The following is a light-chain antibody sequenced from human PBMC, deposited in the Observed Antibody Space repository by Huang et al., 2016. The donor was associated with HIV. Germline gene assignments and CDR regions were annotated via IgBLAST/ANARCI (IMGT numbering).Light chain of an antibody. J-gene: IGKJ5*01. CDR1: QSVSSY. CDR3: QQRSNWPPDT. Sequence: EIVLTQSPATLSLSPGERAPLSCRASQSVSSYLAWYQQKPGQAPRLLIYDASNRATGIPARFGGSGSGTDFTLTISSLEPEDFAVYYCQQRSNWPPDTFGQGTRLEIK. V-gene: IGKV3-11*01. CDR2: DAS.